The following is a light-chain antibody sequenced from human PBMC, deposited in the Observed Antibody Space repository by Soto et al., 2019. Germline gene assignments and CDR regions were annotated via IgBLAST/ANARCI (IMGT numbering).Light chain of an antibody. CDR1: QSVSSY. J-gene: IGKJ5*01. V-gene: IGKV3-11*01. CDR2: DAS. CDR3: QGRANWWIA. Sequence: VLTQSPATLSLSPGERATLSCWASQSVSSYLAWYQQKPGQAPRLLIYDASNRATGIPARFSGTGSGTDFTLTINNLQAEDVAVYYCQGRANWWIAFGGGTRLEI.